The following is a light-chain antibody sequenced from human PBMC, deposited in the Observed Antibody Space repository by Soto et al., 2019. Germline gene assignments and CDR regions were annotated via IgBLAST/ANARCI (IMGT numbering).Light chain of an antibody. CDR1: QGISSA. CDR2: DAS. V-gene: IGKV1D-13*01. J-gene: IGKJ2*01. Sequence: AIQLTQSPSSLSASVGDRVTITCRASQGISSALAWYQQKPGKPPKSLIYDASSLESGVPSRFSGSGSGTAFTLTISSLQPEDFATYYCQQFNNYPYTFGQGTKLEIK. CDR3: QQFNNYPYT.